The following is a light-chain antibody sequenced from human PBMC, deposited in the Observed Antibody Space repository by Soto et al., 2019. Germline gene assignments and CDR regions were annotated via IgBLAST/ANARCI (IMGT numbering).Light chain of an antibody. Sequence: EIVLTQSPGTLSLSPGDRAALSCKASQSVHNFLAWYQQKPGQAPRLLIYGASSRATGIPDRFSGSGSGTDFTLTISRLEPEDFAVYYCQQYGSSPQRTFGQGTKVDIK. V-gene: IGKV3-20*01. CDR1: QSVHNF. CDR3: QQYGSSPQRT. J-gene: IGKJ1*01. CDR2: GAS.